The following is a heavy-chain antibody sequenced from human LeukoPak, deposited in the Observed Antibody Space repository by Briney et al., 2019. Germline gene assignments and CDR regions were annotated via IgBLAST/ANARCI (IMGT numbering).Heavy chain of an antibody. CDR2: ISSSGSTI. D-gene: IGHD2-15*01. CDR1: GFTFSDYY. J-gene: IGHJ4*02. V-gene: IGHV3-11*01. CDR3: ARDQPVVVHDY. Sequence: GGSLRLSCAASGFTFSDYYMSWIRQAPGKGLEWVSDISSSGSTIYYADSVKGRFTISRDNAKNSLYLQMNSLRAEDTAVYYCARDQPVVVHDYWGQGTLGTVSS.